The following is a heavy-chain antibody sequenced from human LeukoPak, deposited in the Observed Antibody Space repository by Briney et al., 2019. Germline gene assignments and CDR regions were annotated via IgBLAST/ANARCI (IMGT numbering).Heavy chain of an antibody. CDR1: GGSFSGYY. CDR2: INHSGST. CDR3: ARGSRRRDGYNYPPYNWFDP. Sequence: SETLSLTCAVYGGSFSGYYWSWIRQPPGKGLEWIGEINHSGSTNYNPSLKSRVTISVDTSKNQFSLKLSSVTAADTAVYYCARGSRRRDGYNYPPYNWFDPWGQGTLVTVSS. V-gene: IGHV4-34*01. J-gene: IGHJ5*02. D-gene: IGHD5-24*01.